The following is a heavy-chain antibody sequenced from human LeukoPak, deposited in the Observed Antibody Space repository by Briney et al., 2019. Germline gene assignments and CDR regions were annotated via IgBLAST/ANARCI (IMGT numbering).Heavy chain of an antibody. CDR3: ARGILVTVYAAFDY. Sequence: SETLSLTCGVYGGSFSGYYWTWIRQSPGMGLEWIGEIIHSGSTNYNPSLTSRVTISVDTSKKQFSLELSSVTAADTAVYYCARGILVTVYAAFDYWGQGTLVTVSS. V-gene: IGHV4-34*01. D-gene: IGHD2-8*01. J-gene: IGHJ4*02. CDR2: IIHSGST. CDR1: GGSFSGYY.